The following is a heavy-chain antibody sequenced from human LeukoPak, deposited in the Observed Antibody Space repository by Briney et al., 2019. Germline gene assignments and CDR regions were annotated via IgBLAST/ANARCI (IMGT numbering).Heavy chain of an antibody. CDR1: GFTFSSYW. J-gene: IGHJ4*02. CDR3: ARDHVTPGLLFDY. D-gene: IGHD2-21*01. Sequence: GGSLRLSCAASGFTFSSYWMSWVRQAPGKGLEWVANIKQDGSEKYYVDSVKGRFTISRDSAKNSLYLQMNSLRAEDTAVYYCARDHVTPGLLFDYWGQGNLVTVSS. CDR2: IKQDGSEK. V-gene: IGHV3-7*01.